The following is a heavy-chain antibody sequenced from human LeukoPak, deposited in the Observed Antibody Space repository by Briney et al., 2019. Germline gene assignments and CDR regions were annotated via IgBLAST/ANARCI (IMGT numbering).Heavy chain of an antibody. D-gene: IGHD4-17*01. V-gene: IGHV3-7*01. CDR2: IKQDGSEK. CDR3: ARGGNHGDYWYFDL. J-gene: IGHJ2*01. CDR1: EFTFSNFW. Sequence: AGGSLRLSCSASEFTFSNFWMSWVRQAPGKGPEWVANIKQDGSEKYCVDSVKGRFTISRDNAETSLHLQMNSLGAEDTAVYYCARGGNHGDYWYFDLWGRGTLVTVSS.